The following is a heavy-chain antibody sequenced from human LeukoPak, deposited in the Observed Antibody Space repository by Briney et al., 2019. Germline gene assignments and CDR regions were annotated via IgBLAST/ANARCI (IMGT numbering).Heavy chain of an antibody. D-gene: IGHD3-22*01. CDR1: GFTFSNAW. CDR3: ARAGSYYYDSSGYYPFDY. CDR2: INHSGST. V-gene: IGHV4-34*01. Sequence: GSLRLSCAVSGFTFSNAWMSWVRQAPGKGLEWIGEINHSGSTNYNPSLKSRVTISVDTSKNQFSLKLSSVTAADTAVYYCARAGSYYYDSSGYYPFDYWGQGTLVTVSS. J-gene: IGHJ4*02.